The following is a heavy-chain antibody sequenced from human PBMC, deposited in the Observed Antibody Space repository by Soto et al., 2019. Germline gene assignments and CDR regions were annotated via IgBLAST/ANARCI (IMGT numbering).Heavy chain of an antibody. D-gene: IGHD6-13*01. CDR3: ARDGAAAAEGRGWFDP. V-gene: IGHV4-31*03. CDR1: GGSISSGGYY. Sequence: QVQLQESGPGLVKPSQTLSLTCTVSGGSISSGGYYWSWIRQHPGKGLEWIGYIYYSGSTYYNPSLKSRVTISVDTSKNQFSLKLSSVTAADTAVYYCARDGAAAAEGRGWFDPWGQGTLVTVSS. CDR2: IYYSGST. J-gene: IGHJ5*02.